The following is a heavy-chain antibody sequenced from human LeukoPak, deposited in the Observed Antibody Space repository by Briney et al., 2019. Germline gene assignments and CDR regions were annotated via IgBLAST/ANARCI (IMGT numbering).Heavy chain of an antibody. Sequence: GGSLRLSCAASGFTFSSYWMHWVRQAPGKGLVWVSRINSDGNGTSYADSVKGRFTISRDNAKNTLYLQMNSLRAEDTAVYYCARANGDYVIFYYYGMDVWGQGTTVTVSS. J-gene: IGHJ6*02. CDR3: ARANGDYVIFYYYGMDV. CDR2: INSDGNGT. D-gene: IGHD4-17*01. V-gene: IGHV3-74*01. CDR1: GFTFSSYW.